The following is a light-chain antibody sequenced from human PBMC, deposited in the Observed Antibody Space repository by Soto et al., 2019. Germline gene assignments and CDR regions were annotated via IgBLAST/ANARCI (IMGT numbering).Light chain of an antibody. CDR3: SSYTSSSTLV. Sequence: QSALTQPASVSWSPGQSITISCTGTSSDVGGYNYVSWYQQHPGKAPKLMIYEVTNRPSGVSHRFSGSKSGNTASLTISGLQAEDEADYYCSSYTSSSTLVFGTGTKVTVL. V-gene: IGLV2-14*01. CDR2: EVT. CDR1: SSDVGGYNY. J-gene: IGLJ1*01.